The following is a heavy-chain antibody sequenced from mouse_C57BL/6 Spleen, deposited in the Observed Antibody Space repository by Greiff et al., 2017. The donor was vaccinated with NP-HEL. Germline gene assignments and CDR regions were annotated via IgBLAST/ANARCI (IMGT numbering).Heavy chain of an antibody. CDR1: GFTFSDSY. CDR2: INYDGSST. Sequence: EVMLVASEGGLVQPGSSMNLSCTASGFTFSDSYMAWVRPVPEKGLEWVANINYDGSSTYYLDSLKSRFIISRDNAKTILYLQMSSLKSEDTATYYCARDQGDAMDYWGQGTSVTVSS. J-gene: IGHJ4*01. CDR3: ARDQGDAMDY. V-gene: IGHV5-16*01.